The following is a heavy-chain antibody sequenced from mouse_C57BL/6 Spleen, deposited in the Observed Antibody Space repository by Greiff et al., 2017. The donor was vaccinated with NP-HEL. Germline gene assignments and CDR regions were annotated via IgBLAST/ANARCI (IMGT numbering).Heavy chain of an antibody. J-gene: IGHJ1*03. CDR3: ARFGKDYYGSSGYFDV. D-gene: IGHD1-1*01. V-gene: IGHV1-18*01. Sequence: VQLQQSGPELVKPGASVKIPCKASGYTFTDYNMDWVKQSHGKSLEWIGDINPNNGGTIYNQKFKGKATLTVDKSSSTAYMELRSLTSEDTAVYYCARFGKDYYGSSGYFDVGGTGTTVTVSS. CDR2: INPNNGGT. CDR1: GYTFTDYN.